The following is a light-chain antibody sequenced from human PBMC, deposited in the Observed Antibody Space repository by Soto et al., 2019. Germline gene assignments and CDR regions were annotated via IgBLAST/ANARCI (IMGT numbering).Light chain of an antibody. CDR2: AVT. J-gene: IGLJ1*01. CDR1: SGDVGGYNY. CDR3: CSYTGASTYV. V-gene: IGLV2-14*01. Sequence: QSVLTQPASVSGSPGQSVTISCAGTSGDVGGYNYVSWYQQHPGKAPKLMIHAVTNRPSGVSNRFSGSKSGNTASLTISSLQAEDAADYYCCSYTGASTYVFGTGTKVTVL.